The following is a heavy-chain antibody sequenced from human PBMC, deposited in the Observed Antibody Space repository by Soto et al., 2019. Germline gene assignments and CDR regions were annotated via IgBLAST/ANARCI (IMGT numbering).Heavy chain of an antibody. CDR3: ARVGVDCSSTSCYYYYYYMDV. V-gene: IGHV1-3*01. CDR1: GYTFTSYA. D-gene: IGHD2-2*01. J-gene: IGHJ6*03. Sequence: QVPLVQSGAEVKKPGASVKVSCKASGYTFTSYAMHWVRQAPGQRLEWMGWINAGNGNTKYSQKFQGRVTITRDTSASTAYMELSSLRSEDTAVYYCARVGVDCSSTSCYYYYYYMDVWGKGTTVTVSS. CDR2: INAGNGNT.